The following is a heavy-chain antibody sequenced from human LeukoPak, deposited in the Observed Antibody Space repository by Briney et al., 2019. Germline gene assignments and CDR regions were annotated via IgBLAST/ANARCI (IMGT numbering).Heavy chain of an antibody. J-gene: IGHJ4*02. CDR1: GFTFSSYD. D-gene: IGHD5-24*01. CDR2: IRYDGSNE. CDR3: ARSRYNLDY. V-gene: IGHV3-33*01. Sequence: GGSLRLSCAASGFTFSSYDMHWARQAPGKGPEWVAIIRYDGSNENYADSVKGRFTISRDNSKRTLYLQMNSLRAEDTAVYYCARSRYNLDYWGQGTLVTASS.